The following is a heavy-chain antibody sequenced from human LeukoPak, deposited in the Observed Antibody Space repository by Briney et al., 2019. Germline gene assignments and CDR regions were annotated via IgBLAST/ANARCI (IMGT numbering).Heavy chain of an antibody. V-gene: IGHV3-21*04. D-gene: IGHD6-13*01. CDR1: GFTFSSYS. CDR2: ISSSSSYI. J-gene: IGHJ4*02. CDR3: APAHSRGAGTSSFDY. Sequence: GGSLRLSCAASGFTFSSYSMNWVRQAPGKGLEWVSSISSSSSYIYYADSVKGRFTISRDNSKNTLYLQMNSLRAEDTAVYYCAPAHSRGAGTSSFDYWGQGTLVTVSS.